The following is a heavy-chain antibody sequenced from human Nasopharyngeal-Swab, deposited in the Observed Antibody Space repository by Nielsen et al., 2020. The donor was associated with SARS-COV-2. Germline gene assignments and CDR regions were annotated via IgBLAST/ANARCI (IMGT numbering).Heavy chain of an antibody. CDR3: ARDLTGYSSGWAPN. CDR2: ISSSGSTI. V-gene: IGHV3-48*03. Sequence: GGSLRLSCAGSGFTFSSYEMNWVRQAPGKGLEWVSYISSSGSTIYSADSVKGRFTISRDNAKNSLYLQMNSLRAEDTAVYYCARDLTGYSSGWAPNWGQGTLVTVSS. D-gene: IGHD6-25*01. J-gene: IGHJ4*02. CDR1: GFTFSSYE.